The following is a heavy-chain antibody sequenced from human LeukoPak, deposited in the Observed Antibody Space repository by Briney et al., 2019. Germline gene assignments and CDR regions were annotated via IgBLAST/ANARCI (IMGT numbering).Heavy chain of an antibody. V-gene: IGHV1-69*01. CDR2: INPVFGTA. Sequence: SVKVSCKASGDTFSSYVISWVRQAPGQGLEWMGGINPVFGTAHYAQKFQDRVTITADESTSTAYMELSSLRSEDTAVYYCARGGFAYYYDSSGYYYFDYWGQGTLVTVSS. J-gene: IGHJ4*02. D-gene: IGHD3-22*01. CDR3: ARGGFAYYYDSSGYYYFDY. CDR1: GDTFSSYV.